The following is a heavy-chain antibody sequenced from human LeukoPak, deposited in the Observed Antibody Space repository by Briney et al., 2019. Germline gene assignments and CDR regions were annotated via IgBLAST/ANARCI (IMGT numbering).Heavy chain of an antibody. D-gene: IGHD3-3*01. CDR1: GYTFTSYY. J-gene: IGHJ4*02. V-gene: IGHV1-46*01. Sequence: ASVKVSCKASGYTFTSYYMHWVRQAPGQGLEWMGIINPSGGSTSYAQKFQGRVTMTRDTSTSTVYMELSSLRSEDTTVYYCARSQRKYDFWSGCDYWGQGTLVTVSS. CDR3: ARSQRKYDFWSGCDY. CDR2: INPSGGST.